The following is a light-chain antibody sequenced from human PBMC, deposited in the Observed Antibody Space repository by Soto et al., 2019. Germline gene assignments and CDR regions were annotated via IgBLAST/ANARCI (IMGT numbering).Light chain of an antibody. CDR3: SSYAGSNKGV. Sequence: QSALTQPPSASGSPGQSVTISCTGTSSDVGGYNYVSWYQQHPGKAPKPMIYEVSERPSGVPDRFSGPKSGNTASLTVSGLRAEDEADYYCSSYAGSNKGVFGGGTKLTVL. CDR2: EVS. V-gene: IGLV2-8*01. CDR1: SSDVGGYNY. J-gene: IGLJ2*01.